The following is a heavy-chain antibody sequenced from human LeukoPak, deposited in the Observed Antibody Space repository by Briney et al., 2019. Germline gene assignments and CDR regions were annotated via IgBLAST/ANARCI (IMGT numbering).Heavy chain of an antibody. CDR1: GYTFTSYD. Sequence: ASVKVSCKASGYTFTSYDINWVRQATGQGLEWMGWMNPNSGNTGYAQKFQGRVTMTRNTSISTAYMELSSLGSEDTAVYYCARLLERPYYYYYGMDVWGQGTTVTVSS. J-gene: IGHJ6*02. D-gene: IGHD1-1*01. CDR2: MNPNSGNT. CDR3: ARLLERPYYYYYGMDV. V-gene: IGHV1-8*01.